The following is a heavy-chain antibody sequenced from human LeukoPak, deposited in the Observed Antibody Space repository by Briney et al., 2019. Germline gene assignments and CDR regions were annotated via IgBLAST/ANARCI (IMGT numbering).Heavy chain of an antibody. CDR2: INGFGRST. CDR3: GRGPPRYGSSWRGSADFDA. D-gene: IGHD6-6*01. J-gene: IGHJ3*01. Sequence: GGSLRLSCAASGFTFSRESMKWVRQAPGKGLGGVASINGFGRSTFDADAVKRRFTISIDNSKHTVEVQIKSRRAGDTSVYFSGRGPPRYGSSWRGSADFDAWGQGTMLTVSS. CDR1: GFTFSRES. V-gene: IGHV3-74*01.